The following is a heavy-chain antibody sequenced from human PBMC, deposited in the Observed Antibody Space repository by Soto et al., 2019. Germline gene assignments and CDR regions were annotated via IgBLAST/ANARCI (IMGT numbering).Heavy chain of an antibody. CDR1: GYTFTRYT. CDR3: ARGIATGQLDP. D-gene: IGHD2-15*01. CDR2: INPDNGNT. V-gene: IGHV1-3*01. J-gene: IGHJ5*02. Sequence: ASVKVSFKASGYTFTRYTMNSVRQAPGQRLEWMGWINPDNGNTKSSQKFQDRVIITRDTSASTAYMDLSSLRSEDTAVYYCARGIATGQLDPWGQGTLVTVSS.